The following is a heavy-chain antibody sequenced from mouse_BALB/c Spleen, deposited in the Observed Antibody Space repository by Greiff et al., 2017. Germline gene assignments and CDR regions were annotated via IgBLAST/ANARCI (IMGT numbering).Heavy chain of an antibody. CDR1: GFTFNTYA. CDR3: VRHAGYDVAWFAY. J-gene: IGHJ3*01. CDR2: IRSKSNNYAT. Sequence: DVQLVESGGGLVQPKGSLKLSCAASGFTFNTYAMNWVRQAPGKGLEWVARIRSKSNNYATYYADSVKDRFTISRDDSQSMLYLQMNNLKTEDTAMYYCVRHAGYDVAWFAYWGQGTLVTVSA. V-gene: IGHV10-1*02. D-gene: IGHD2-14*01.